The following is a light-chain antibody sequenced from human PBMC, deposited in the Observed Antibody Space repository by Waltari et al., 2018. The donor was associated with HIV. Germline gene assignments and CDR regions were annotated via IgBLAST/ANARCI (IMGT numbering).Light chain of an antibody. J-gene: IGKJ1*01. CDR2: GTN. Sequence: DIQMTQFPSSLAASVGDRVTITCRTSQSISHYLQWYQQKPGKAPKLVIYGTNNLHSGVPSRFSASGSGTDFTLTISSLQPDDFAIYHCHQTYTMPWTFGQGTKMEIK. V-gene: IGKV1-39*01. CDR3: HQTYTMPWT. CDR1: QSISHY.